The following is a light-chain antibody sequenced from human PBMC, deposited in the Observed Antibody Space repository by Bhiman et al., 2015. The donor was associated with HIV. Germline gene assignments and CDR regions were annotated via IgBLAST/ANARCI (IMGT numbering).Light chain of an antibody. CDR1: SSNIGAGYD. CDR2: GNS. V-gene: IGLV1-40*01. J-gene: IGLJ3*02. Sequence: QSVLTQPPSVSGAPGQRVTISCTGSSSNIGAGYDVHWYQQLPGTAPKLLIYGNSNRPSGVPDRFSGSKSGNTASLTISGLQAEDEADYYCCSYTSSTTYVFGGGTKLTVL. CDR3: CSYTSSTTYV.